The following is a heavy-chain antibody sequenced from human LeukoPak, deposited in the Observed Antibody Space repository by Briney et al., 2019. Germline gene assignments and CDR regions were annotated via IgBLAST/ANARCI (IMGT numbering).Heavy chain of an antibody. V-gene: IGHV1-69*10. CDR3: ARPTVTTNYYGMDV. Sequence: ASVKVSCKASGGTFSSYAISWVRQAPGQGLEWMGRIIPILGMANYAQKFQGRVTITADKTTSTAYMELSSLRSEGTAVYYCARPTVTTNYYGMDVWGQGTTVTVS. CDR1: GGTFSSYA. D-gene: IGHD4-17*01. CDR2: IIPILGMA. J-gene: IGHJ6*02.